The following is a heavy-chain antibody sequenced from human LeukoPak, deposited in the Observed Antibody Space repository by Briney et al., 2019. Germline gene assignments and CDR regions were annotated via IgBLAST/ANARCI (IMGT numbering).Heavy chain of an antibody. CDR3: VDLQPGGAFDV. V-gene: IGHV4-38-2*01. CDR1: GSSFSGGYY. D-gene: IGHD4-11*01. Sequence: PSETLSFTCGVSGSSFSGGYYWGWVRQAPGKGLEWIGNVYHIGTTYINPSLRTRVSLSAATSKKQFFLTLKSVTAADTAVYFCVDLQPGGAFDVWGPGTVVTVSS. CDR2: VYHIGTT. J-gene: IGHJ3*01.